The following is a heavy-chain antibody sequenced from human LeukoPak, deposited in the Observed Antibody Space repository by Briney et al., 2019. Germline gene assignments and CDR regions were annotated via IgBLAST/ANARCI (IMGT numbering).Heavy chain of an antibody. V-gene: IGHV4-34*01. D-gene: IGHD2-21*01. J-gene: IGHJ4*02. Sequence: SETLSLTCAVYGGSFSGYYWSWIRQPPGKGLEWIGEINHSGSTNYNPSLKSRVTISVDTSKNQFSLELSSVTAADTAVYYCARRVRYYFDYWGQGTLVTVSS. CDR3: ARRVRYYFDY. CDR1: GGSFSGYY. CDR2: INHSGST.